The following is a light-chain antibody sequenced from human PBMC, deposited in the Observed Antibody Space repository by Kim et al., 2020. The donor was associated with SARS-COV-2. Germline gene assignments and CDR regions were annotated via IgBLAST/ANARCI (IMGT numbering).Light chain of an antibody. Sequence: SYELTQPPSVSVSPGQTASITCSGDKLGDKYACWYQQKPGQSPVLVIYQDSKRPSGIPERFSGSNSGNTATLTISGTQAMDEADYYCQAWDSTWVFGGGTKRTVL. CDR2: QDS. CDR3: QAWDSTWV. J-gene: IGLJ3*02. V-gene: IGLV3-1*01. CDR1: KLGDKY.